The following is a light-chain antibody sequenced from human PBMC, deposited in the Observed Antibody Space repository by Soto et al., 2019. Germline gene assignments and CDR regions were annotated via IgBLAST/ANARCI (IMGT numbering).Light chain of an antibody. CDR2: AAS. J-gene: IGKJ1*01. V-gene: IGKV3-20*01. CDR1: QSVSSYY. Sequence: EIVLTQSPGTLSLSPGERATLSCRASQSVSSYYLAWYQQKPGQAPRLLIYAASSRATGIPDRFSGGGSGTDFTLTISRLEPEDFAVYYCQQCASSPWTFRQRTKVDIK. CDR3: QQCASSPWT.